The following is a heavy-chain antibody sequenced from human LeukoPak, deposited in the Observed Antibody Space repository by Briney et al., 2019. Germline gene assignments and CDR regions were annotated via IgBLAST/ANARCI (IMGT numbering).Heavy chain of an antibody. J-gene: IGHJ4*02. CDR3: ANRGNY. V-gene: IGHV3-23*01. Sequence: GGSLRLSCAASGFTFSNSAMSWVRQAPGKGLECVSAIGAGGDSTYYADSVKGRFTISRDNSKNTLYLQMNSLRAEDTAIYYCANRGNYWGQGTLVTVSS. CDR1: GFTFSNSA. CDR2: IGAGGDST.